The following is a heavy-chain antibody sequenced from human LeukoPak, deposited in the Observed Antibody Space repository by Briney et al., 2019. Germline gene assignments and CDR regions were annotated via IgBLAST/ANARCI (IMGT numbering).Heavy chain of an antibody. CDR3: ARDGVLRYFDGYYYYMDV. CDR2: MNPNSGNT. V-gene: IGHV1-8*01. J-gene: IGHJ6*03. Sequence: ASVKVSCKASGYTFTSYDINWVRQATGQGLEWMGWMNPNSGNTGYAQKFQGRATMTRNTSISTAYMELSSLRSEDTAVYYCARDGVLRYFDGYYYYMDVWGKGTTVTVSS. CDR1: GYTFTSYD. D-gene: IGHD3-9*01.